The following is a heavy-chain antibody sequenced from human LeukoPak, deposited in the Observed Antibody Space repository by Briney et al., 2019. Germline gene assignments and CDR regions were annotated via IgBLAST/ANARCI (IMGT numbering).Heavy chain of an antibody. V-gene: IGHV1-69*05. J-gene: IGHJ4*02. CDR1: GGTFISYA. Sequence: SVKVSCKASGGTFISYAISWVRQAPGQGLEWMGGIIPIFGTANYAQKFQGRVTITTDESTSTAYMELISLRSEDTAVYYCARGSGYSGRNDYWGQGTLVTVSS. D-gene: IGHD5-12*01. CDR2: IIPIFGTA. CDR3: ARGSGYSGRNDY.